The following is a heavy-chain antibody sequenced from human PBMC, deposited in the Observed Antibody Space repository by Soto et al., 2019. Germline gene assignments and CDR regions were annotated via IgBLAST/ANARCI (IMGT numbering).Heavy chain of an antibody. CDR3: AKSAPMDAGDKYYYDF. Sequence: ASVKVSCKASGYTFTGYYMHWVRQAPGQGLEWMGWINPNSGGTNYAQKFQGWVTMTRDESTNTVYMDLRSLTSEDTAIYYCAKSAPMDAGDKYYYDFWGQGALVTVSS. D-gene: IGHD4-17*01. CDR1: GYTFTGYY. V-gene: IGHV1-2*04. CDR2: INPNSGGT. J-gene: IGHJ4*02.